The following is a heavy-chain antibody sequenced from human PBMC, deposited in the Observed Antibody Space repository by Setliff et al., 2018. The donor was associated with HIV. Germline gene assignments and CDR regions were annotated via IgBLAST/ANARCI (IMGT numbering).Heavy chain of an antibody. J-gene: IGHJ6*04. CDR3: ARGGDSYSYNWFDP. D-gene: IGHD3-10*01. CDR1: GGTFSRYT. V-gene: IGHV1-69*13. Sequence: ASVKVSCKASGGTFSRYTISWVRQAPGQGLEWMGGIIPIFGTTNYAQRFQGRVSITADASTSTAYMELSSLRSEDTAMYYCARGGDSYSYNWFDPWGKGTTVTVSS. CDR2: IIPIFGTT.